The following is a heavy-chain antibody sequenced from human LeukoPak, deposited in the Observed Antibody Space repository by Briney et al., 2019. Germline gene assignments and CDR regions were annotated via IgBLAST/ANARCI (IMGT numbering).Heavy chain of an antibody. CDR1: GFTLSSYA. D-gene: IGHD3-9*01. CDR2: IRYDGRNK. V-gene: IGHV3-30*02. CDR3: ARGGYYNISTGFRGRILGFDS. J-gene: IGHJ4*02. Sequence: GRSLRLSCAASGFTLSSYAMHWVRQAPGKGLEWVAFIRYDGRNKYYADSVKGRFTISRDNSKNTLYLQMNSLRPEDTAMYYCARGGYYNISTGFRGRILGFDSWGQGTLVTVSS.